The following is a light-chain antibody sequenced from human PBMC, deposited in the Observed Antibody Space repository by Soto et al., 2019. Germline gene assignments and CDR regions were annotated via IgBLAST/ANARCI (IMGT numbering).Light chain of an antibody. CDR2: EVS. CDR1: SSDVGGYKY. J-gene: IGLJ2*01. V-gene: IGLV2-14*01. Sequence: QSVLTQPASVSGSPGQSITISCTGTSSDVGGYKYVSWYQQHPGKAPKLMIYEVSNRPSGVSNRLSGSKSGNTASLTISGLQAEDEADYYCSSYSSSRDVFFGGGTKLTVL. CDR3: SSYSSSRDVF.